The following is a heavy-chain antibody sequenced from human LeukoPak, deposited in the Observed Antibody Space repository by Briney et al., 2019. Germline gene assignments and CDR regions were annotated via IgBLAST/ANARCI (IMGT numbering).Heavy chain of an antibody. V-gene: IGHV3-30-3*01. CDR3: AKVSHPYYFDS. D-gene: IGHD5/OR15-5a*01. CDR2: ISYDGSNK. CDR1: GFTFSSYP. Sequence: GGSLRLSCAASGFTFSSYPMHWVRQVPGKGLEWVAVISYDGSNKYYADSVKGRFTISRDNSRNTLYLQMNSLRGEDTALYYCAKVSHPYYFDSWGQGTLVTVSS. J-gene: IGHJ4*02.